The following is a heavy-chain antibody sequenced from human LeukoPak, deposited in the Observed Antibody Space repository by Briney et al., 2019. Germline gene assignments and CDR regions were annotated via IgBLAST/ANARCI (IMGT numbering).Heavy chain of an antibody. CDR1: GFTFSDYY. CDR2: ISRSGSTR. CDR3: AKGGVYNWNEFDY. D-gene: IGHD1-20*01. Sequence: GGSLRLSCAASGFTFSDYYMSWIRQAPGKGLEWVSHISRSGSTRYYADSLKGRFTISRDNAKNSLYLQMNSLRTEDTALYYCAKGGVYNWNEFDYWGQGTLVTVSS. V-gene: IGHV3-11*01. J-gene: IGHJ4*02.